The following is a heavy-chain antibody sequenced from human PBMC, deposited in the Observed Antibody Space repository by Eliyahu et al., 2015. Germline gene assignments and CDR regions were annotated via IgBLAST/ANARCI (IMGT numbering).Heavy chain of an antibody. CDR3: ARGLAVSSPLIDY. Sequence: CAASGFTFSAYSINWVRQAPGKGLEWVSYISSSSSTIYYADSVKGRFTISRDTAKNSLYLQMNGLRDEDTAVYYCARGLAVSSPLIDYWGQGTLVTVSS. D-gene: IGHD6-19*01. V-gene: IGHV3-48*02. J-gene: IGHJ4*02. CDR2: ISSSSSTI. CDR1: GFTFSAYS.